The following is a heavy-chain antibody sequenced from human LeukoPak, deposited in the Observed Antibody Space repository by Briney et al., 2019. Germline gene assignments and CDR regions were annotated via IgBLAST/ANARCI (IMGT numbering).Heavy chain of an antibody. CDR1: GFTFSSYA. Sequence: GGSLRLSCAASGFTFSSYAMHWVRQAPGKGLEWVAVISYDGSNKYYADSVKGRFTISRDNSKNTLHLQMNSLRAEDTAVYYCARDGGVEMATTLWGDYFDYWGQGTLVTVSS. CDR3: ARDGGVEMATTLWGDYFDY. J-gene: IGHJ4*02. D-gene: IGHD5-24*01. CDR2: ISYDGSNK. V-gene: IGHV3-30*01.